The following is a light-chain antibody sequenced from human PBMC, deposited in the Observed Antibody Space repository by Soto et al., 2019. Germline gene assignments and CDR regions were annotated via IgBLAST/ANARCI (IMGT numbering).Light chain of an antibody. V-gene: IGLV2-23*01. CDR2: EGS. CDR3: CSYAGSSTYV. J-gene: IGLJ1*01. CDR1: SSDVGSYNL. Sequence: QSALNQPASVSGAPGQSITIFCTRTSSDVGSYNLVSWYQQHPGKAPKLMIYEGSKRPSGVSNRCSGSKSGNTASLTISGLQAEDEADYYCCSYAGSSTYVFGTGTKVTVL.